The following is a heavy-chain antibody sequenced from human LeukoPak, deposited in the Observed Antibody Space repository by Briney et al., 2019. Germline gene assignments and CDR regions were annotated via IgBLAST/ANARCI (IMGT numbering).Heavy chain of an antibody. Sequence: GGSLRLSCVGSGFTFRSHAMSWVRQAPEKGLEFVSGIYENGGTTYYADSVKGRFSISRDNSKNTLYLQMDSLRGEDTAVYYCAKDFRIGYSAHFDYWGQGALVTASS. D-gene: IGHD2-21*01. J-gene: IGHJ4*02. CDR2: IYENGGTT. V-gene: IGHV3-23*01. CDR3: AKDFRIGYSAHFDY. CDR1: GFTFRSHA.